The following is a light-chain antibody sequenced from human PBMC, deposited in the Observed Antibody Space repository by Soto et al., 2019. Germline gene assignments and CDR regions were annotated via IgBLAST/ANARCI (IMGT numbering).Light chain of an antibody. CDR3: HQYSSSPLT. CDR1: QTVPKSY. V-gene: IGKV3-20*01. Sequence: IVLTQSPGTLSLSPGERATLSCRASQTVPKSYLAWYQQRPGQAPRLLIYDASNRATGIPDRFSGSESGTDFPLTISHLEPEDFAVYYCHQYSSSPLTFGQGTRLEIK. CDR2: DAS. J-gene: IGKJ5*01.